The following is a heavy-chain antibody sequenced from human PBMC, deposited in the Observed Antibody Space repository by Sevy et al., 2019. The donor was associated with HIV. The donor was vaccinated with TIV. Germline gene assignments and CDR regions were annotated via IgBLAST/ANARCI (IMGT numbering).Heavy chain of an antibody. D-gene: IGHD6-13*01. J-gene: IGHJ4*02. Sequence: WGSLRLSCAASGFTFSDYAMHWVRQAPGKGLEWVAVISHDGFNQYYADSVKGRLTISRDSSKTTLYLEMHSLRAEDTALYYCARDRRAGYSSNWYRDFDYWGQGTLVTVSS. CDR3: ARDRRAGYSSNWYRDFDY. CDR1: GFTFSDYA. CDR2: ISHDGFNQ. V-gene: IGHV3-30*04.